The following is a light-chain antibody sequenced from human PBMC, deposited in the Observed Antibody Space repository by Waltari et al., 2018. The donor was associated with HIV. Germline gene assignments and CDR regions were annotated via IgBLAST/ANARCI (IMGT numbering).Light chain of an antibody. V-gene: IGKV3-20*01. J-gene: IGKJ1*01. CDR2: VVS. Sequence: EIVLTQSPGTLSLSPGERATLSCRASQTVTSTYLAWYQQKPGQAPRLLSYVVSIRATGIPDRFSGSGSATDFSLTISRLEPEDFAVYYCQQYGSSPWTFGQGTKVEIK. CDR3: QQYGSSPWT. CDR1: QTVTSTY.